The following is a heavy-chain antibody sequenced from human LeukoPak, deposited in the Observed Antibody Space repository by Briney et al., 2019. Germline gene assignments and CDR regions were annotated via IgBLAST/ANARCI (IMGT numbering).Heavy chain of an antibody. V-gene: IGHV4-34*01. D-gene: IGHD6-19*01. CDR2: INHSGST. Sequence: SETLSLSCAVYGGSFSGYYWSWIRQPPGKGLEWIGEINHSGSTNYNPSLKSRVTISVDTSKNQFSLKLSSVTAADTAVYYCARGIAVERDWGQGTLVTVSS. CDR3: ARGIAVERD. CDR1: GGSFSGYY. J-gene: IGHJ4*02.